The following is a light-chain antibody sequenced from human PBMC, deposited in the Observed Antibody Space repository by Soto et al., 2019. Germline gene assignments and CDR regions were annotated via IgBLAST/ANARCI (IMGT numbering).Light chain of an antibody. CDR2: ATS. CDR3: QHSYSSPT. Sequence: DIQVTQSPSSLSASVGDRVTITCRASQNIFTYLNWYQQRPGQAPNLLIYATSNLQSGVPSRFSGSASGTDFSLTISSLQPEDFATYYCQHSYSSPTFGQGTMVEIK. V-gene: IGKV1-39*01. CDR1: QNIFTY. J-gene: IGKJ2*01.